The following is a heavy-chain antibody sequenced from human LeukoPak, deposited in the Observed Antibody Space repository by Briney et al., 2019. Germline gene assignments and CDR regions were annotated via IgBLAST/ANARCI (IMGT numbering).Heavy chain of an antibody. CDR1: GFPFSSYA. CDR3: ARDYIGAFDV. D-gene: IGHD4-11*01. Sequence: GGSLRLSCSASGFPFSSYAMNWVRQAPGKGLEWVSYISSGSTTIYYADSVKGRFSISRDNVKNSLNLQMNSLRDEDTAVYYCARDYIGAFDVWGQGTMVAVSS. J-gene: IGHJ3*01. V-gene: IGHV3-48*02. CDR2: ISSGSTTI.